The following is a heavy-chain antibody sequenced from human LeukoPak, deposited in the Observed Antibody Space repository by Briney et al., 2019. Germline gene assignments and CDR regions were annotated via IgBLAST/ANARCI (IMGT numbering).Heavy chain of an antibody. V-gene: IGHV1-8*01. J-gene: IGHJ6*02. Sequence: GASLKVSCKASGYTFTSYDINWVRQATGQGLEWMGWMNPNSGNTGYAQKFQGRVTMTRNTSIRTAYMELSSLRSEDTAVYYCASSKSRAVATILGTAHYYYYGMDVWGQGTTVTVSS. CDR1: GYTFTSYD. CDR2: MNPNSGNT. D-gene: IGHD5-12*01. CDR3: ASSKSRAVATILGTAHYYYYGMDV.